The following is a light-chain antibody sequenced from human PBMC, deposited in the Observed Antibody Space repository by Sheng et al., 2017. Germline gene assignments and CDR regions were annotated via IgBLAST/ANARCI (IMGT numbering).Light chain of an antibody. V-gene: IGLV3-1*01. CDR1: ELGDKY. J-gene: IGLJ2*01. CDR2: RDT. CDR3: QTWDINIYVV. Sequence: SYELTQPPSVSVSPGQTASITCSGDELGDKYVSWYQQRSGQSPVVVIYRDTQRPSGIPERFSGSNSGNTATLTIRGTQTMDEADYYCQTWDINIYVVFGGGTKLTVL.